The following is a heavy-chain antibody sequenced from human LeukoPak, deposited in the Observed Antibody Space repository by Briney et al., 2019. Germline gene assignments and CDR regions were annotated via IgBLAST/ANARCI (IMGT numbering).Heavy chain of an antibody. CDR3: ARGNFIYDSSGYPNDY. CDR2: ISAYNGNT. J-gene: IGHJ4*02. Sequence: ASVKVSCKASGYSFTNYGISWVRQAPGQRLEWMGGISAYNGNTKYAQILQGRVTMTTDTSTSTAYMDLRSLRSDDTAVYYCARGNFIYDSSGYPNDYWGQGTLVTVSS. D-gene: IGHD3-22*01. V-gene: IGHV1-18*01. CDR1: GYSFTNYG.